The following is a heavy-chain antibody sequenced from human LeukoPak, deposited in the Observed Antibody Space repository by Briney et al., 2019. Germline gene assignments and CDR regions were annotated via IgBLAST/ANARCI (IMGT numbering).Heavy chain of an antibody. D-gene: IGHD3-22*01. CDR2: ISAYNGNT. V-gene: IGHV1-18*01. Sequence: ASVKVSCKASGYTFTSYGISWVRQAPGQGLEWMGWISAYNGNTNYAQKLQGRVTMTTDTSTSTAYMELRSLGSDDTAVYYCARDVLRDSSGYYYVLFDYWGQGTLVTVSS. J-gene: IGHJ4*02. CDR1: GYTFTSYG. CDR3: ARDVLRDSSGYYYVLFDY.